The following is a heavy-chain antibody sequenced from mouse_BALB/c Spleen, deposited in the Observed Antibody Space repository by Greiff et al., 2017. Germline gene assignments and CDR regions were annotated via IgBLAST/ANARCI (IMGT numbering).Heavy chain of an antibody. Sequence: VQLQQSGPGLVAPSQSLSITCTVSGFSLTSYGVHWVRQPPGKGLEWLGVIWAGGSTNYNSAIMSRLSISKDNSKSQVFLKMNRLQTDDTAMYYCARGGNYGAMDYWGQGTSVTVSS. CDR1: GFSLTSYG. D-gene: IGHD2-1*01. CDR2: IWAGGST. CDR3: ARGGNYGAMDY. J-gene: IGHJ4*01. V-gene: IGHV2-9*02.